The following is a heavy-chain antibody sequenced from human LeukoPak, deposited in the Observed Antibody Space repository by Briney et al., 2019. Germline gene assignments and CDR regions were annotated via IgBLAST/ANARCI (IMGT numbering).Heavy chain of an antibody. CDR3: AKDQNGYSYGEFDY. CDR2: ISGSGGST. CDR1: GFTFSNAW. V-gene: IGHV3-23*01. J-gene: IGHJ4*02. Sequence: GGSLRLSCAASGFTFSNAWMNWVRQAPGKGLEWVSAISGSGGSTYYADSVKGRFTISRDNSKNTLYLQMDSLRAEDTAVYYCAKDQNGYSYGEFDYWGQGTLVTVSS. D-gene: IGHD5-18*01.